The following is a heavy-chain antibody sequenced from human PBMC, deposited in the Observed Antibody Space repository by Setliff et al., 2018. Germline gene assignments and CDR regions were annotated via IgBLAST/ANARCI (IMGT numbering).Heavy chain of an antibody. D-gene: IGHD2-15*01. CDR1: GFSFSIFW. CDR2: IKQDGGNK. J-gene: IGHJ4*02. Sequence: SLRLSCAGSGFSFSIFWMSWVRQAPGKGLEWVATIKQDGGNKYHADSVKGRFTISRDNSKNTLYLQMNSLRPEDTAVYYCARTCSGSGCYAGLESWGQGTPVTVSS. V-gene: IGHV3-7*01. CDR3: ARTCSGSGCYAGLES.